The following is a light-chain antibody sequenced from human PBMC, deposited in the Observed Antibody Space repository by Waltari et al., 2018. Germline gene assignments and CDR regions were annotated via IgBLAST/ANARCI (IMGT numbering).Light chain of an antibody. CDR2: YHN. V-gene: IGLV3-21*01. Sequence: SYVLTQPPSVSVAPGETARITCGGNNIESKSVHWYRQRPGQAPVVVISYHNDRAAGITERCSGSNPGNTATLTSSRVEAGDEADYYGQVWDANTDPGVFGTGTEVTVL. J-gene: IGLJ1*01. CDR1: NIESKS. CDR3: QVWDANTDPGV.